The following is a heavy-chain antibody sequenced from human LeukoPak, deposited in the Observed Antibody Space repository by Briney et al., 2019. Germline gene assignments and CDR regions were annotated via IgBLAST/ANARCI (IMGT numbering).Heavy chain of an antibody. CDR2: ISAYNGNT. Sequence: ASVKVSCKASGYTFTSYGISWVRQAPGQGLEWMGWISAYNGNTNYAQKLQGRVTMTTDTSTSTAYMELRSLRSDDTAVYYCARDGGFAYYYDSSGYYYSASFDHWGQGTLVTVSS. CDR1: GYTFTSYG. V-gene: IGHV1-18*01. J-gene: IGHJ4*02. CDR3: ARDGGFAYYYDSSGYYYSASFDH. D-gene: IGHD3-22*01.